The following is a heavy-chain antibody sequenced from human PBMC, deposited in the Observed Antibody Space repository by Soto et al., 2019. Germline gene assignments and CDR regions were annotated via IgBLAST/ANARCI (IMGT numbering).Heavy chain of an antibody. D-gene: IGHD2-2*01. Sequence: EVQLLQSGGGLVQPGGSLRLSCAASGFKFSNFAMRWIRQAPGKGLEWVSGINGGGGHTDYADSVKGRFTISRDNSKNTLYLQMSSLRAQDTAVYYCAKPHWVYSSTLFFFAYWGQGSLVTVSS. CDR3: AKPHWVYSSTLFFFAY. J-gene: IGHJ4*02. V-gene: IGHV3-23*01. CDR1: GFKFSNFA. CDR2: INGGGGHT.